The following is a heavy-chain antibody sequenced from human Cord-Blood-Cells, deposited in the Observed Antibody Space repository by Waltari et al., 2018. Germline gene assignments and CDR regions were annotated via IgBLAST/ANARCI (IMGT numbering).Heavy chain of an antibody. CDR3: AKGATLDAFDI. D-gene: IGHD1-26*01. J-gene: IGHJ3*02. V-gene: IGHV3-23*01. Sequence: EVQLFDSGGGLVQPGGSLRLSCGASGFTFSSSAMTWVRQAPGKGVEWVSTISGSGGSTYYADSVKGRFTISRDNAKNTLYLQMNSLRAEDTAVYYCAKGATLDAFDIWGQGTMVTVSS. CDR2: ISGSGGST. CDR1: GFTFSSSA.